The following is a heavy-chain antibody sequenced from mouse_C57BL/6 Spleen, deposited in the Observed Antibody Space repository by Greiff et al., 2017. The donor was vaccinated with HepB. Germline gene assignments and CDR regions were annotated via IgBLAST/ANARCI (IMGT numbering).Heavy chain of an antibody. V-gene: IGHV1-80*01. D-gene: IGHD2-1*01. J-gene: IGHJ3*01. CDR1: GYAFSSYW. CDR3: ARGEVYYGNSAWFAY. Sequence: QVQLQQSGAELVKPGASVKISCKASGYAFSSYWMNWVKQRPGKGLEWIGQIYPGDGDTNYNGKFKGKATRTADKSSSTAYMQLSSLTSEDSAVYFCARGEVYYGNSAWFAYWGQGTLVTVSA. CDR2: IYPGDGDT.